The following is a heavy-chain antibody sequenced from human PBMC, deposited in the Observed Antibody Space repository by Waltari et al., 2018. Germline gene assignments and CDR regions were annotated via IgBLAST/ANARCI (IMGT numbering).Heavy chain of an antibody. CDR3: ARADKAVAGIRVDAFDI. CDR1: GYTFTSYA. Sequence: QVQLVQSGAEVKKPGASVKVSCKASGYTFTSYAMHWVRQAPGQRLELMGWINAGNGNTKYSQKFQGRVTITRDTSASTAYMELSSLRSEDTAVYYCARADKAVAGIRVDAFDIWGQGTMVTVSS. J-gene: IGHJ3*02. D-gene: IGHD6-19*01. V-gene: IGHV1-3*01. CDR2: INAGNGNT.